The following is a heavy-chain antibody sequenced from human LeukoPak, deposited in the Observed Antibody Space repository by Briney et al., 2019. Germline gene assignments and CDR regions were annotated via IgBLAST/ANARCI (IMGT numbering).Heavy chain of an antibody. Sequence: GGSLRLSCAASGFSFSSYSMNWVRQAPGKGLEWISYIGTSSATIYYADSVQGRFTISRDNAKNSLYLQMNSLRAEDTAVYYCARDLISCANGVCYTKYYFDYWGQGTLVTVSS. J-gene: IGHJ4*02. V-gene: IGHV3-48*04. D-gene: IGHD2-8*01. CDR3: ARDLISCANGVCYTKYYFDY. CDR2: IGTSSATI. CDR1: GFSFSSYS.